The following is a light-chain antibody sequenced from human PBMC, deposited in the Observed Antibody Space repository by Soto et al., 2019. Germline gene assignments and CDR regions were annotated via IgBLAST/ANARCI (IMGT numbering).Light chain of an antibody. CDR3: QLRSNWPPTWT. CDR2: DAS. CDR1: QSISNY. Sequence: EIVLTQSPATLSLSPGERATLSCRASQSISNYLAWYQHKPGQAPRLLIYDASTRATGIPARFSGSGSGTAFTLTISSLETEDFAVYFCQLRSNWPPTWTFGQGTKVEVK. V-gene: IGKV3-11*01. J-gene: IGKJ1*01.